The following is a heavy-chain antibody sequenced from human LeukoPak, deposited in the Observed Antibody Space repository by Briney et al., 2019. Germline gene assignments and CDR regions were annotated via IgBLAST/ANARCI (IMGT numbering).Heavy chain of an antibody. V-gene: IGHV1-46*03. Sequence: ASAKDSSKPSRYTFTTYYMHSVRQTPGQRLEWMGMIKPSGGSTSYAQKFQGRVTMTRDTSTSTVYMELSSLRSEDTAVYYCARAIAGTTALGYWGQGTLVTVSS. CDR1: RYTFTTYY. D-gene: IGHD6-13*01. J-gene: IGHJ4*02. CDR3: ARAIAGTTALGY. CDR2: IKPSGGST.